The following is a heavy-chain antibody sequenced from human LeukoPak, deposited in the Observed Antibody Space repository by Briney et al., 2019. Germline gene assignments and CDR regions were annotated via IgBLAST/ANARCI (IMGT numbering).Heavy chain of an antibody. V-gene: IGHV3-33*06. J-gene: IGHJ4*02. Sequence: GGSLRLSCAASGFTFSSYGMHWVRQAPGKGLEWVAVIWYDGSNKFYGDSAKGRFTISRDNSKNTVHLQMNSLRVEDTAVYYCAKAFCDGDCYGGPFEFWGQGNLVTVSS. CDR2: IWYDGSNK. CDR3: AKAFCDGDCYGGPFEF. CDR1: GFTFSSYG. D-gene: IGHD2-21*02.